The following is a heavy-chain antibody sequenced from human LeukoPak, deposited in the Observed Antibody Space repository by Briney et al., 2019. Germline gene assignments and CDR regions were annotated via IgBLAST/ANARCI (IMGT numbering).Heavy chain of an antibody. Sequence: PGGSLRLSCAASGFIFRSFEMNWVRQAPGKGLEWVSYISSSGSTIYYADSVKGRFTISRDNAKNSLYLQMNSLRAEDTAVYYCARVPYYDILTGYWGWGGYYFDYWGQGTLVTVSS. D-gene: IGHD3-9*01. J-gene: IGHJ4*02. CDR2: ISSSGSTI. CDR3: ARVPYYDILTGYWGWGGYYFDY. CDR1: GFIFRSFE. V-gene: IGHV3-48*03.